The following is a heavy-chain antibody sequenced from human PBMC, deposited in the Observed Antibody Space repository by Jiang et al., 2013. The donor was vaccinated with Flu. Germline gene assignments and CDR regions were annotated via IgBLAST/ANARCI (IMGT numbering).Heavy chain of an antibody. CDR2: ISYDGRR. J-gene: IGHJ4*02. CDR3: ARCVGKGCDY. D-gene: IGHD7-27*01. V-gene: IGHV3-33*05. CDR1: GFTFSSYG. Sequence: QLVESGGGVVQPGRSLRLSCAASGFTFSSYGMHWVRQAPGKGLEWVAVISYDGRRMGSVRGRFTISRDNAKNSLDLQMSSLRDEDTAVYYCARCVGKGCDYLGQGTLVTVSS.